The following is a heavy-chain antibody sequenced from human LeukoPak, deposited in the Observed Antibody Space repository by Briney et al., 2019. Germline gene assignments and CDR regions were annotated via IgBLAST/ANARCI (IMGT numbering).Heavy chain of an antibody. J-gene: IGHJ4*02. CDR2: INPNSGGT. D-gene: IGHD3-10*01. V-gene: IGHV1-2*02. CDR3: ARAVVRGTRAAGY. Sequence: ASVKVSCKASGYTFTGYYMHWVRQAPGQGLEWMGWINPNSGGTNYAQKFQGRVTMTRDTSISTAYMELSRLRSDDTAVYYCARAVVRGTRAAGYWGQGTLVTVSS. CDR1: GYTFTGYY.